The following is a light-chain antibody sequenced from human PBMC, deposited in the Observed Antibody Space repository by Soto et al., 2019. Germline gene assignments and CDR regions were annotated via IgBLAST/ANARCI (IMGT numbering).Light chain of an antibody. CDR2: GAY. V-gene: IGKV3-15*01. CDR3: QQFNNWPPT. CDR1: QSVGGH. Sequence: EIVFARSPATLSVSPGEGATPSWRVSQSVGGHLAWYRQRPGQAHRLLIYGAYTRASGIQARFRGSGSGTEFTLTIRSLQSEDFAVYSCQQFNNWPPTFGQGTKVDIK. J-gene: IGKJ1*01.